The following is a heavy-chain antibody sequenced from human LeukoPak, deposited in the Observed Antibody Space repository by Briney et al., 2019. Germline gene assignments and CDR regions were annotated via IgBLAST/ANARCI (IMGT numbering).Heavy chain of an antibody. V-gene: IGHV3-23*01. Sequence: GGSLRLSCAASEFSVGSNYMTWVRQAPGKGLEWVSAISGSGGSTYYADSVKGRFTISTDNSKNTLYLQMNSLRAEDTAVYYCAKVGSWDSSGFWMDYFDYWGQGTLVTVSS. D-gene: IGHD3-22*01. CDR1: EFSVGSNY. J-gene: IGHJ4*02. CDR3: AKVGSWDSSGFWMDYFDY. CDR2: ISGSGGST.